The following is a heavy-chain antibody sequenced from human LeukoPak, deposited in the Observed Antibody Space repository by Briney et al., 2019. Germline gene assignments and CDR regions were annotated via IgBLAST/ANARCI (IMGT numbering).Heavy chain of an antibody. CDR3: ARDSLRITIFGVVIMSGDNWFDP. CDR2: IIPIFGTA. D-gene: IGHD3-3*01. CDR1: EGTFSSYA. Sequence: ASVKVSCKASEGTFSSYAISWVRQAPGQGLEWMGGIIPIFGTANYAQKFQGRVTMTRDTSTSTVYMELSSLRSEDTAVYYCARDSLRITIFGVVIMSGDNWFDPWGQGTLVTVSS. J-gene: IGHJ5*02. V-gene: IGHV1-69*05.